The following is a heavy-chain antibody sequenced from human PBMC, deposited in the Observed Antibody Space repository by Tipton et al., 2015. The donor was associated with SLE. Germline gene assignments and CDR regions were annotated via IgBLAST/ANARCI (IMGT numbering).Heavy chain of an antibody. CDR1: GGSFSGYY. Sequence: LRLSCAVYGGSFSGYYWSWIRQPPGKGLEWIGEINHSGSTNYNPSLKSRATISVDTSKNQFSLKLSSVTAADTAVYYCASDCGGDCSPMEYFQYWGQGALVTVSS. J-gene: IGHJ1*01. D-gene: IGHD2-21*01. V-gene: IGHV4-34*01. CDR2: INHSGST. CDR3: ASDCGGDCSPMEYFQY.